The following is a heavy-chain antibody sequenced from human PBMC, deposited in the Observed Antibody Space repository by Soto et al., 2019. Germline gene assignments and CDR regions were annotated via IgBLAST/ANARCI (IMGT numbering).Heavy chain of an antibody. V-gene: IGHV3-23*01. Sequence: EVQLLESGGGLVQPGGSLRLACAASGFTFNNYAMNWVRQAPGRGLEWVSIISPNGDSTYYADSVKGRFTLSIDHSQNTVFLQMNSLRAEDTAIYFCAKVRLTDYLRYAPHLWGQGTLVTVSS. CDR3: AKVRLTDYLRYAPHL. J-gene: IGHJ3*01. CDR2: ISPNGDST. D-gene: IGHD2-8*01. CDR1: GFTFNNYA.